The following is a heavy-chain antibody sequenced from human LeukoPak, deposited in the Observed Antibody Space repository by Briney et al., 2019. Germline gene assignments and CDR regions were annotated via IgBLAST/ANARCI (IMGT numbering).Heavy chain of an antibody. J-gene: IGHJ3*02. CDR1: GFTVSSNY. V-gene: IGHV3-66*01. CDR3: ARDLKGAFDI. CDR2: IYSGGST. Sequence: GGSLRLSCAAFGFTVSSNYMSWVRQAPGKGLEWVSVIYSGGSTYYADSVKGRFTISRDNSKNTLYLQMNSLRAEDTAVYYCARDLKGAFDIWGQGTMVTVSS.